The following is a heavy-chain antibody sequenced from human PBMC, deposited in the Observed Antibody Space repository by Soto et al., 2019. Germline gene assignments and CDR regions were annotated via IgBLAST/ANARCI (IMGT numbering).Heavy chain of an antibody. CDR2: MFYSGLS. CDR1: VYSVISSDYY. V-gene: IGHV4-39*01. Sequence: SETLSLTCSVSVYSVISSDYYWAWIRQPPGKGLEWIGSMFYSGLSYYNPSLKSRVTLSVDTSKNQFSVRLNSVTAADTAVYYCAPLTVSLSGPYGIHVWGQGTTVTVSS. D-gene: IGHD2-15*01. J-gene: IGHJ6*02. CDR3: APLTVSLSGPYGIHV.